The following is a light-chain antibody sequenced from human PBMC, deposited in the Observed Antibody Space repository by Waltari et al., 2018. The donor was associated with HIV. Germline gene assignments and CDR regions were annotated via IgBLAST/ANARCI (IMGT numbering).Light chain of an antibody. V-gene: IGKV1-9*01. CDR2: GAS. CDR3: QQLHSFPLM. Sequence: DIQLTQSPSFLSSHVGDRVTISCRASQDISTYLAWYQQKPAEAPKLLMHGASTLHRGVTSRFRGSGSGTDFTLPIKHLRPEAFASYYCQQLHSFPLMLGGGTKVA. J-gene: IGKJ4*02. CDR1: QDISTY.